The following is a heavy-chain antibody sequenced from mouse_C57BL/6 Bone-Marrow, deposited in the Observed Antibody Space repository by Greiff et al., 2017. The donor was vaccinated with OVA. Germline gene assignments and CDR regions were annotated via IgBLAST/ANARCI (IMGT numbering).Heavy chain of an antibody. CDR1: GYTFTNYW. J-gene: IGHJ2*01. D-gene: IGHD1-1*01. CDR2: IYPGGGYT. CDR3: ARGARDGRDY. V-gene: IGHV1-63*01. Sequence: QVQLQQSGAELVRPGTSVKMSCKASGYTFTNYWIGWAKQRPGHGLEWIGDIYPGGGYTNYNEKFKGKATLTADKSSSTAYMQFSSLTSEDSAIYYCARGARDGRDYWGQGTTLTVSS.